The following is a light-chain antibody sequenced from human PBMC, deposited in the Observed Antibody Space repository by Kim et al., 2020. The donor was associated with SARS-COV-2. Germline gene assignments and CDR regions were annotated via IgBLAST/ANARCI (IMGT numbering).Light chain of an antibody. V-gene: IGKV3-20*01. CDR3: QQYGSSHT. CDR2: GAS. CDR1: QSVSSSY. J-gene: IGKJ3*01. Sequence: EIVLTQSPGTLSLSPGERATLSCRASQSVSSSYLAWYQQKPGQAPRLLIYGASIRATGIPDRFSGSGSGTDFSLTISRLEPEDFAVYYCQQYGSSHTFGPGTKVDIK.